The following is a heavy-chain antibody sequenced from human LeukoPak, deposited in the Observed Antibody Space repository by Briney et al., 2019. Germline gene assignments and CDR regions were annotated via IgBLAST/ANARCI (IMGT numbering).Heavy chain of an antibody. J-gene: IGHJ4*02. CDR1: GGSISSYY. CDR2: IYYSGST. CDR3: ARAMEQWHDSGTKFDY. V-gene: IGHV4-59*01. D-gene: IGHD6-19*01. Sequence: PSETLSLTCTVSGGSISSYYWSWIRQPPGKGLEWIGDIYYSGSTNYNPSLKSRVTISVDTSKNQFSLKLSSVTAADTAVYYCARAMEQWHDSGTKFDYWGQGTLVTVSS.